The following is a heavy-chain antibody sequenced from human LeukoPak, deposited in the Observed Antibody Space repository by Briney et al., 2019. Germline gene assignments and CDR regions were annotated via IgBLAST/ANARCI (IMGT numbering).Heavy chain of an antibody. J-gene: IGHJ5*02. CDR3: ARAPPYDFWSGLGWFDP. Sequence: PSETLSLTCTVSGGSISSYYWSWIRQPPGKGLEWIWYIYYSGSTNYNPSLKSRVTISVDTSKNQFSLKLGSVTAADTAVYYCARAPPYDFWSGLGWFDPWGQGTLVTVSS. CDR1: GGSISSYY. V-gene: IGHV4-59*01. CDR2: IYYSGST. D-gene: IGHD3-3*01.